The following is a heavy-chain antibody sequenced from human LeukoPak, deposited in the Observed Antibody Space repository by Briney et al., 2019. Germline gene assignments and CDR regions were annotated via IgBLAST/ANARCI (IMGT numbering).Heavy chain of an antibody. D-gene: IGHD3-10*01. CDR3: ARGRVTMVRGAHGTQGYYMDV. V-gene: IGHV4-34*01. CDR1: GGSFSGYY. CDR2: INHSGST. Sequence: SETLSLTCAVYGGSFSGYYWSWIRQSPGKGLEWIGEINHSGSTKYNPSLKGRVTISVDTSKNQFSLKLSSVTAADTAVYYCARGRVTMVRGAHGTQGYYMDVWGKGTTVTVSS. J-gene: IGHJ6*03.